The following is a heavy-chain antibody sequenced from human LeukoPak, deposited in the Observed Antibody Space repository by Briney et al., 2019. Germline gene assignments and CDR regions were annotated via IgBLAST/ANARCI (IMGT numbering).Heavy chain of an antibody. CDR2: ISYDGNKK. Sequence: GGSLRLSCAASGFTLSSYAMSWVRQAPGKGLEWVAVISYDGNKKYYSDSVRGRFTIFRDNSKNALYLQMNSLRAEDTAMYYCAKDFLDTEQRNYNFYGMDVWGPGTTVTVSS. J-gene: IGHJ6*02. CDR3: AKDFLDTEQRNYNFYGMDV. V-gene: IGHV3-30*18. CDR1: GFTLSSYA. D-gene: IGHD1-1*01.